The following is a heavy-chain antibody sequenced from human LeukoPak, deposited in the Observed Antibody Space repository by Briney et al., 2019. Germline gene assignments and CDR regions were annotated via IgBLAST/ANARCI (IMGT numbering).Heavy chain of an antibody. Sequence: ASVKVSCKASGYTFTGYYMHWVRQAPGQGLEWMGWINPNSGGTNYAQKFQGWVTMTRDTSISTAYMELSRLRSDDTAVYYCARDIGDGSGPQDYWGQGTLVTVSS. CDR3: ARDIGDGSGPQDY. CDR2: INPNSGGT. D-gene: IGHD3-10*01. V-gene: IGHV1-2*04. J-gene: IGHJ4*02. CDR1: GYTFTGYY.